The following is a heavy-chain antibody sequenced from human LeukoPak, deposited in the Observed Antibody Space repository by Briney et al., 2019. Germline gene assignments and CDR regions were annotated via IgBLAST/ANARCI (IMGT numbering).Heavy chain of an antibody. CDR3: ARDPVAGNYYYYGMDV. CDR1: GGSISSAGYY. D-gene: IGHD6-19*01. V-gene: IGHV4-39*07. Sequence: SETLSLTCTVSGGSISSAGYYWGWIRQPPGMGLEWIGSIHYSGSTYYNPSLKSRVTISVDTSKNQFSLKLSSVTAADTAVYYCARDPVAGNYYYYGMDVWGQGTTVTVSS. CDR2: IHYSGST. J-gene: IGHJ6*02.